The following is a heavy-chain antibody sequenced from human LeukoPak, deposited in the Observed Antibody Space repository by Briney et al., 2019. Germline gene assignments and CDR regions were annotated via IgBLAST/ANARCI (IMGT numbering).Heavy chain of an antibody. J-gene: IGHJ4*02. CDR1: GYTFTNFG. D-gene: IGHD6-19*01. CDR2: ISAYNGHT. V-gene: IGHV1-18*01. CDR3: TRDLGEALAGTSSLFDY. Sequence: ASVKVSCKASGYTFTNFGISWVRQAPGQGLEWMGWISAYNGHTEYAQKLQGRVTMTTDTSTSTSYMELRSLASDDTAVFYCTRDLGEALAGTSSLFDYWGQGTLVTVSS.